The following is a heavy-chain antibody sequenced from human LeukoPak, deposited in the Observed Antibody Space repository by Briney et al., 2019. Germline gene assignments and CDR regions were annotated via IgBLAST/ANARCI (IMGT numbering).Heavy chain of an antibody. D-gene: IGHD3-10*01. CDR3: ARGYDSGSYYRH. J-gene: IGHJ4*02. Sequence: GGSLRLSCAASGFTFSSYAMSWVRQAPGKGLEWVSAISGSGGSTYYADSVKGRFTISRDNSKNTLYLQMNSLRAEDTAVYYCARGYDSGSYYRHWGQGTLVTVSS. CDR1: GFTFSSYA. CDR2: ISGSGGST. V-gene: IGHV3-23*01.